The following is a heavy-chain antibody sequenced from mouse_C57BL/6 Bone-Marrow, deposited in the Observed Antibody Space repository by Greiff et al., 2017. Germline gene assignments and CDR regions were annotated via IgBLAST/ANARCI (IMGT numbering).Heavy chain of an antibody. CDR2: IHPNGGST. J-gene: IGHJ4*01. CDR1: GYTFTSYW. Sequence: QVQLQQPGAELVKPGASVKLSCKASGYTFTSYWMHWVKQRPGQGLEWIGMIHPNGGSTNYNEKFKSKATLTVDKSSSTAYMQLSSLTSEDSAVYYCARCGGKGYAMDYWGQGTSVTVSS. V-gene: IGHV1-64*01. CDR3: ARCGGKGYAMDY. D-gene: IGHD2-1*01.